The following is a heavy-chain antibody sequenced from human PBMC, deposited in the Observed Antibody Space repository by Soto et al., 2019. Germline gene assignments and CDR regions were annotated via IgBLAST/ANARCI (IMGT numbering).Heavy chain of an antibody. Sequence: VGSLRLSCAASGFTFRSSAMTWVRQAPGGGLEWVSSIDGRHYGTDYKPSVKGRFTISRDKSRDTLYFQMTSLRVEDSAMYFCAKSQDTSDRYALDSWGQGTLVTVSS. CDR2: IDGRHYGT. J-gene: IGHJ5*01. CDR3: AKSQDTSDRYALDS. V-gene: IGHV3-23*01. CDR1: GFTFRSSA. D-gene: IGHD6-19*01.